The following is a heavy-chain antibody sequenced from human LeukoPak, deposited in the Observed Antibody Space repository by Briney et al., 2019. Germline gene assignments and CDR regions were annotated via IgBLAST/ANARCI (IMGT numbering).Heavy chain of an antibody. J-gene: IGHJ4*02. CDR1: GYTFTGYY. CDR3: ARDGTAGVDY. CDR2: INPNSCGT. V-gene: IGHV1-2*02. Sequence: ASVTVSCKASGYTFTGYYMHWVRQAPGQGLEWMGWINPNSCGTNSAQKFQGRVTMTRDTSISTAYMELSRLRSDDTAVYYCARDGTAGVDYWGQGTLVTVSS. D-gene: IGHD1/OR15-1a*01.